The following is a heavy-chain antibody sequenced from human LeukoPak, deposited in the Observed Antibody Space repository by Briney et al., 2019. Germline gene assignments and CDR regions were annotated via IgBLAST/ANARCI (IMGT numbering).Heavy chain of an antibody. CDR1: GYSISSGYH. D-gene: IGHD3-22*01. J-gene: IGHJ6*03. V-gene: IGHV4-38-2*01. Sequence: SETLSLTCAVSGYSISSGYHWGWIRQPPGKGLEWIGSMSHSGSTYYNPPLKSRVTISVDTSKNQFSLKLSSVTAADTAVYYCARVYYYDSSGYSKNYYYYYMDVWGKGTTVTVS. CDR2: MSHSGST. CDR3: ARVYYYDSSGYSKNYYYYYMDV.